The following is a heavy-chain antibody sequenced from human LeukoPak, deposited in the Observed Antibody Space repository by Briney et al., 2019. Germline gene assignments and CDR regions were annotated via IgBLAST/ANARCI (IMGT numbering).Heavy chain of an antibody. D-gene: IGHD5-18*01. Sequence: PSETLSLTCTVSGGSISSGDYYWSWIRQHPGKGLEWIGNIYYSGSTYYNLSLKSRVTISADTSKNQFSLNLSSVTAADTAVYYCARWRGDTTFDYWGQGTLVTVSS. CDR2: IYYSGST. CDR3: ARWRGDTTFDY. J-gene: IGHJ4*02. V-gene: IGHV4-31*03. CDR1: GGSISSGDYY.